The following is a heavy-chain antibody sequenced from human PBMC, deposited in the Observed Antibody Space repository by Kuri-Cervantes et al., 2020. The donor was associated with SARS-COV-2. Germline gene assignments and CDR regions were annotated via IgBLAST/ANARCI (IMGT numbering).Heavy chain of an antibody. D-gene: IGHD3-10*01. CDR2: ISWDSGRK. J-gene: IGHJ6*02. V-gene: IGHV3-9*01. CDR3: AKDSVSGSYWRHHYYGMDA. CDR1: GFTFDAYA. Sequence: SLKISCAASGFTFDAYAMHWVRQAPGKGLEWVSGISWDSGRKDYADSVQGRFTISRDDATSSLYLQMNSLKTEDTALYYCAKDSVSGSYWRHHYYGMDAWGQGTTVTVSS.